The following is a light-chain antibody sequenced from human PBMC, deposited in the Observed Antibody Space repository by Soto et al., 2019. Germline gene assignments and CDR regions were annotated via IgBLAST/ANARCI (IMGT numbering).Light chain of an antibody. V-gene: IGLV1-51*01. J-gene: IGLJ2*01. Sequence: QSVLTQPPSVSAAPGQKVTISCPGSTANIGGNYVSWYQHLPGTAPKLVIYDSDRRPSEIPDRFSGSKSGTSATLDITGLQTGDEADYYCGAWDGSLSVVLFGGGTKLTVL. CDR3: GAWDGSLSVVL. CDR1: TANIGGNY. CDR2: DSD.